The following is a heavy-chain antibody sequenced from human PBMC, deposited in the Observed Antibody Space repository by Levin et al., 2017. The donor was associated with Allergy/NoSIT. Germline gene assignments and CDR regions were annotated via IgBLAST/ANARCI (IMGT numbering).Heavy chain of an antibody. CDR2: ISWNSGSI. CDR1: GFTFDDYA. J-gene: IGHJ3*02. D-gene: IGHD3-10*01. Sequence: LSLTCAASGFTFDDYAMHWVRQAPGKGLEWVSGISWNSGSIGYAYSVKGRFTISRDNAKNSLYLQMNSLRTEDTALYYCARDNIGLPDAFDIWGQGTMVIVSS. V-gene: IGHV3-9*01. CDR3: ARDNIGLPDAFDI.